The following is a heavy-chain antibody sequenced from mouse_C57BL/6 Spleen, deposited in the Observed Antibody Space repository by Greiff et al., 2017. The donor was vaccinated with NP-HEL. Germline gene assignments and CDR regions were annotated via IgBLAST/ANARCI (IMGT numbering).Heavy chain of an antibody. CDR3: TGVLRQYWYFDV. J-gene: IGHJ1*03. D-gene: IGHD2-4*01. CDR1: GYAFSSSW. V-gene: IGHV1-82*01. CDR2: IYPGDGNT. Sequence: VQLQQSGPELVKPGASVKISCKASGYAFSSSWMNWVKQRPGKGLEWIGRIYPGDGNTNYNGKFKGKATLTADKSSSTAYMQLSSLTSEDSAVYFCTGVLRQYWYFDVWGTGTTVTVSS.